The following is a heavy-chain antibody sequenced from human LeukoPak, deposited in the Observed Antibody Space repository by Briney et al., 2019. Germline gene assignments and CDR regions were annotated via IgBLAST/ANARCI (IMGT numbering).Heavy chain of an antibody. D-gene: IGHD4-17*01. J-gene: IGHJ4*02. CDR2: INPNSGGT. CDR1: GYTFTGYY. V-gene: IGHV1-2*02. CDR3: ATCSYGDYNFDY. Sequence: ASVTVSCKASGYTFTGYYMHWVRQAPGQGLEWMGWINPNSGGTNYAQNFQGRVTMTRDTSISTAYMELSRLRSDDAAVYYCATCSYGDYNFDYWGQGTLVTVSS.